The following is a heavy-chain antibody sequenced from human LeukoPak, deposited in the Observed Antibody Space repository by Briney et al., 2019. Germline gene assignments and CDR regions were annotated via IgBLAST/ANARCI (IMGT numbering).Heavy chain of an antibody. Sequence: GGSPRLSCAASGFTFSSYAMSWVRQAPGKGLEWVSAISGSGGSTYYADSVKGRFTISRDNSKNTLYLQMNSLRAEDTAVYYCAKDLGLVSSGYDYWGQGTLVTVSS. CDR3: AKDLGLVSSGYDY. CDR1: GFTFSSYA. CDR2: ISGSGGST. V-gene: IGHV3-23*01. D-gene: IGHD5-12*01. J-gene: IGHJ4*02.